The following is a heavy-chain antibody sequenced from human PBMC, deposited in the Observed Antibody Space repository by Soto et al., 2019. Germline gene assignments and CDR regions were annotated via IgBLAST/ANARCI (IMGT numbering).Heavy chain of an antibody. CDR2: ISGGGGST. J-gene: IGHJ4*02. CDR1: GFTFSSYV. V-gene: IGHV3-23*01. CDR3: ARRTEGYFGY. Sequence: GGSLRLSCAASGFTFSSYVMSWDRQAPGKVLEWVSAISGGGGSTYYADSVKGRFTISRDNSKNTLYLQMNSLRAEDTPLYYCARRTEGYFGYWGQGALVTVSS.